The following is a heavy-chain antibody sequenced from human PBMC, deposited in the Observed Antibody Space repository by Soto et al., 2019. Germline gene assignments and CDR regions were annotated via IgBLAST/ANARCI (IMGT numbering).Heavy chain of an antibody. D-gene: IGHD2-2*01. CDR2: ISSSSSYI. CDR3: AREPSTSWNYYYGMDV. CDR1: GFTFSSYS. V-gene: IGHV3-21*01. J-gene: IGHJ6*02. Sequence: RLSCAASGFTFSSYSMNWVRQAPGKGLEWVSSISSSSSYIYYADSVKGRFTISRDNAKNSLYLQMNSLRAEDTAVYYCAREPSTSWNYYYGMDVWGQGTTVTVSS.